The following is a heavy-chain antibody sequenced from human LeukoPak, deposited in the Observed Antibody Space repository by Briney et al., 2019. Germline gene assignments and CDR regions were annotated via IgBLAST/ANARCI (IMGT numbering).Heavy chain of an antibody. Sequence: WETLSLTCTVSGGSISSYYWSWIRQPPGKGLEWIGYIYYSGSTNYNPSLKSRVTISVDTSKNQFSLKLSSVTAADTAVYYCAREGYSYGYGYYYYYMDVWGKGTTVTVSS. CDR3: AREGYSYGYGYYYYYMDV. CDR2: IYYSGST. CDR1: GGSISSYY. V-gene: IGHV4-59*01. J-gene: IGHJ6*03. D-gene: IGHD5-18*01.